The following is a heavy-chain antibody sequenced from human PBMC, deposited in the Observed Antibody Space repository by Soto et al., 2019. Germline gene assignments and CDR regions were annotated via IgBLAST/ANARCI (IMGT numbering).Heavy chain of an antibody. V-gene: IGHV3-74*01. CDR2: INSDGSST. CDR1: GFTFSSYW. J-gene: IGHJ4*02. D-gene: IGHD3-3*01. CDR3: ARDSRELRFLEWLLWFDY. Sequence: GGSLRLSCAASGFTFSSYWMHWVRQAPGKGLVWVSRINSDGSSTSYADSVKGRFTISRDNAKNMLYLQMNSLRAEDTAVYYCARDSRELRFLEWLLWFDYWGQGTLVTVSS.